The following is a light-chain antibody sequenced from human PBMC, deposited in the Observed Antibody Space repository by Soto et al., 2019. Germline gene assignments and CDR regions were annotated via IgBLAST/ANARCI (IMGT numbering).Light chain of an antibody. Sequence: QSVLTQPASVAGSPGQSISISCTWTSSDVGRYNLVSWYQHHPGKAPKILIYEVSKRPSGVSNRFSGSKSGNTASLTISGLQSVDEADYYCCSYAGTSTYVFGTGTKLTVL. CDR1: SSDVGRYNL. V-gene: IGLV2-23*02. CDR3: CSYAGTSTYV. CDR2: EVS. J-gene: IGLJ1*01.